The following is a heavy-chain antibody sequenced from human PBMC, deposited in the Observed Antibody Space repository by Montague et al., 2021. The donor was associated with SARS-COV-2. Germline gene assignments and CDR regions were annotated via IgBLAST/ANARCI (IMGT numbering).Heavy chain of an antibody. CDR1: GGSFSVYY. Sequence: SETLSLTCAVYGGSFSVYYWSWLRQSPRRGLEWIAEINHSGTANYNPSLKSRVSISVDTSKNQFTLKLTSVTAADTAMYYCAKEREVGRAARTLVAFDLWGQGTMVTVSS. D-gene: IGHD2-15*01. J-gene: IGHJ3*01. CDR3: AKEREVGRAARTLVAFDL. V-gene: IGHV4-34*01. CDR2: INHSGTA.